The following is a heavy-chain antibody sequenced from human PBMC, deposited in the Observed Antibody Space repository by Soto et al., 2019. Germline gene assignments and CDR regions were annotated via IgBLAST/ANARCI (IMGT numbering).Heavy chain of an antibody. D-gene: IGHD2-2*01. CDR2: LHYSGTT. Sequence: SETLSLTCTVSGHSISTSSYYWGWFRQSPGKGLEWIGSLHYSGTTYYNPSLKSRVTISVDAPRNQFSLRAYSVTAADTAVYYCARHDWSRFYGMDVWGQGTTVTVSS. CDR1: GHSISTSSYY. J-gene: IGHJ6*02. CDR3: ARHDWSRFYGMDV. V-gene: IGHV4-39*01.